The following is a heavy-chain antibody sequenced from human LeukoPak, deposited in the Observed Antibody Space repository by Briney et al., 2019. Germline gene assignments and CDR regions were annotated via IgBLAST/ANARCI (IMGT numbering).Heavy chain of an antibody. J-gene: IGHJ4*02. D-gene: IGHD3-16*01. CDR1: GFTFSSYG. CDR2: ISGSGGSVGGT. Sequence: GGTLRLSCAASGFTFSSYGMSWVRQAPGKGLEWVSAISGSGGSVGGTYYADSVKGRFTISRDNSKNTLYLQMNSLRAEDSALYYCARDYVWGSHEPDYWGQGTLVTVSS. CDR3: ARDYVWGSHEPDY. V-gene: IGHV3-23*01.